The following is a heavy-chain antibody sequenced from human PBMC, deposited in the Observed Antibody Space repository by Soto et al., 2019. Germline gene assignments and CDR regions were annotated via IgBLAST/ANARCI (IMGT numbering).Heavy chain of an antibody. CDR3: AKDYYDSSGYYPSPYFDY. Sequence: PGGSLRLSCAASGFTFSSYAMSWVRQAPGKGLEWVSAISGSGGSTYYADSVKGRFTISRDNSKNTLYLQMNSLRAEDTAVYYCAKDYYDSSGYYPSPYFDYWGQGTLVTVSS. CDR1: GFTFSSYA. D-gene: IGHD3-22*01. J-gene: IGHJ4*02. CDR2: ISGSGGST. V-gene: IGHV3-23*01.